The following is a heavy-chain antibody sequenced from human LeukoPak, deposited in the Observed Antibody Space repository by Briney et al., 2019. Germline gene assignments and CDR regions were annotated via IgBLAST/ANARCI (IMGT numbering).Heavy chain of an antibody. J-gene: IGHJ4*02. CDR3: ARVSSARSGSYGLDY. Sequence: GGSLRLSCAASGFTFSDYYMSWIRQAPGKGLEWVSYISSSGSTIYYADSVQGRLTISRDNAKNSLYLQMNSLGAEDTAVYYCARVSSARSGSYGLDYWGQGTLVTVSS. D-gene: IGHD3-10*01. CDR2: ISSSGSTI. V-gene: IGHV3-11*01. CDR1: GFTFSDYY.